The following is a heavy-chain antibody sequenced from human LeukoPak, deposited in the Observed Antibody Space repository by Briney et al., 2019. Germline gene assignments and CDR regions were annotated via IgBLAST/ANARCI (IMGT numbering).Heavy chain of an antibody. J-gene: IGHJ3*02. V-gene: IGHV4-34*01. CDR1: GGSFSGYY. CDR3: ARHGAGRGDDDAFDI. CDR2: INHSGST. D-gene: IGHD4-17*01. Sequence: SETLSLTCAVYGGSFSGYYWSWIRQPPGKGLEWIGEINHSGSTDYNPSLKSRVTISADTSKNQFSLKLSSVTAADTAAYYCARHGAGRGDDDAFDIWGQGTVVTVSS.